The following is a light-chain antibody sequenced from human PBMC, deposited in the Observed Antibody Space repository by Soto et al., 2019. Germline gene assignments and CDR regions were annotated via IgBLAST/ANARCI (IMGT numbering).Light chain of an antibody. V-gene: IGKV3-20*01. CDR3: HQYGPSPLT. CDR1: QSVASSF. CDR2: NAS. Sequence: EIVLTQSPGTLSLSPGARATLSCRASQSVASSFIAWFQQKPGQPPRLLIYNASSRAPGIPARFTASGSGTDFTLTISRLEPEDFAVYYCHQYGPSPLTFGGGTKVEI. J-gene: IGKJ4*01.